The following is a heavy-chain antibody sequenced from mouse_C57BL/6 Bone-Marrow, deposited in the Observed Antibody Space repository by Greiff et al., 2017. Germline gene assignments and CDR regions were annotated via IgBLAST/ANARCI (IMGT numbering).Heavy chain of an antibody. D-gene: IGHD1-1*01. J-gene: IGHJ1*03. CDR2: INYDGSST. V-gene: IGHV5-16*01. CDR1: GFTFSDYY. CDR3: ARDSYGSSFDWYVDV. Sequence: EVLLVQSEGGLVQPGSSMKLSCTASGFTFSDYYMAWVRQVPEQGLEWVANINYDGSSTFYLDSLKSRFIISRDNAKNILCLQMSSLQSEYTATYYWARDSYGSSFDWYVDVWGTGTTVTVSS.